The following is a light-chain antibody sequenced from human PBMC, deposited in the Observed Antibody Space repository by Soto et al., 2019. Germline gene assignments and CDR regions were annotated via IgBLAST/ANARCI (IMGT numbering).Light chain of an antibody. V-gene: IGLV2-8*01. J-gene: IGLJ1*01. Sequence: QSVLTQPPSVSAAPGQKVTISCSGSSSNIGNNYVSWYQQHPGKAPKLVIYEVTKRPSGVPDRVSASKSGNTASLTVSGLRAEDEADYYCSSYAGSNNFVFGSGTKATVL. CDR3: SSYAGSNNFV. CDR1: SSNIGNNY. CDR2: EVT.